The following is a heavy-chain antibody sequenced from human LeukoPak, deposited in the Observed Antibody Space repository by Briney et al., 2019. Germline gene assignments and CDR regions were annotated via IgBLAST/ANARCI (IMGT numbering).Heavy chain of an antibody. CDR1: GYTFANYG. J-gene: IGHJ4*02. D-gene: IGHD2-2*01. V-gene: IGHV1-18*01. CDR3: ARVTYLRPYQLDY. Sequence: ASVKVSCKASGYTFANYGINWVRQAPGQGLEWMGWISLDSGNTGYAQRVQGRVTLTTDTSTSTAYMELRSLRSDDTAVYFCARVTYLRPYQLDYWGQGILVSISS. CDR2: ISLDSGNT.